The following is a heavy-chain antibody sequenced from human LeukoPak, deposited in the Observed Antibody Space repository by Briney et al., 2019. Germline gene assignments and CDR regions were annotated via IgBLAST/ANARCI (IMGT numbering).Heavy chain of an antibody. V-gene: IGHV3-66*01. Sequence: GGSLRLSCAASGLTVSSNYMSWVRQAPGKGLEWVSVIYSGGSTYYADSVKGRFTISRDNSKSTLYLQMNSLRAEDTAVYYCARTGRELLSDYWGQGTLVTVSS. CDR2: IYSGGST. D-gene: IGHD1-26*01. CDR3: ARTGRELLSDY. J-gene: IGHJ4*02. CDR1: GLTVSSNY.